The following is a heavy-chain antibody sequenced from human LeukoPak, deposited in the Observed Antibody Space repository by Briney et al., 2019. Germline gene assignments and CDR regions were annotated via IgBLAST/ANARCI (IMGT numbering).Heavy chain of an antibody. CDR1: GFTFDDYA. D-gene: IGHD3-3*01. J-gene: IGHJ4*02. CDR3: AKDSPSGDFWSGYWSYFDY. Sequence: TGGSLRLSCAASGFTFDDYAMHWVRQAPGKGLEWVSGISWNSGSIGCADSVKGRFTISRDNAKNSLYLQMNSLRAEDTALYYCAKDSPSGDFWSGYWSYFDYWGQGTLVTVSS. V-gene: IGHV3-9*01. CDR2: ISWNSGSI.